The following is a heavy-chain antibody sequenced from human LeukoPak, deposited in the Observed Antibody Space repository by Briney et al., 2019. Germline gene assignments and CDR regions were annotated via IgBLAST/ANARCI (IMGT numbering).Heavy chain of an antibody. Sequence: PSETLSLTCTVSGGSISSYYWSWIRQPPGKGLEWIGYIHYSGTTNYNPSLKSRVTISVDTSKNQFSLKLSSVTAADTAVYYCARALYYDSSGYYNQYYFDYWGQGTLVTVSS. CDR2: IHYSGTT. D-gene: IGHD3-22*01. CDR3: ARALYYDSSGYYNQYYFDY. V-gene: IGHV4-59*01. CDR1: GGSISSYY. J-gene: IGHJ4*02.